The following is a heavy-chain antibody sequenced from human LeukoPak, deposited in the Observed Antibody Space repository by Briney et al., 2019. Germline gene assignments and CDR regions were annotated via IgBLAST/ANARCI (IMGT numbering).Heavy chain of an antibody. J-gene: IGHJ4*02. CDR3: ARVRDGGIDY. Sequence: SETLSLTCTVSGGSISSGGYYWSWIRQHPGKGLEWIGYIYYSGSTYYNPSLKSRVTISVDTSKNQFSLKLSSVTAADTAVYYCARVRDGGIDYWGQGTLVTVSS. CDR1: GGSISSGGYY. D-gene: IGHD4-23*01. CDR2: IYYSGST. V-gene: IGHV4-31*03.